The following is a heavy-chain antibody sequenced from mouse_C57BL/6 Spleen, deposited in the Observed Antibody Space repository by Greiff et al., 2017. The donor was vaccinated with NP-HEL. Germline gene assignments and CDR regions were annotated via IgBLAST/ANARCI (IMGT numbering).Heavy chain of an antibody. CDR2: IDPANGNT. V-gene: IGHV14-3*01. CDR3: ASGFTTVVATDWYFDV. J-gene: IGHJ1*03. Sequence: VQLQQSVAELVRPGASVKLSCTASGFNIKNTYMHWVKQRPEQGLEWIGRIDPANGNTKYAPKFQGKATITADTSSNTAYLQLSSLTSEDTAIYYCASGFTTVVATDWYFDVWAQGPRSPSPQ. D-gene: IGHD1-1*01. CDR1: GFNIKNTY.